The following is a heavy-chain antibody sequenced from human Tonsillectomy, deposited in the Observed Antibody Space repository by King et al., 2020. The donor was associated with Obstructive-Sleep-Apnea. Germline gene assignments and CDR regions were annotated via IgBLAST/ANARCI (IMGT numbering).Heavy chain of an antibody. CDR2: ISWNRGNI. CDR3: AKDRGSGWDGYYYYGMDV. V-gene: IGHV3-9*01. J-gene: IGHJ6*02. CDR1: GFTFGDYA. Sequence: VQLVESGGGLVQPGRSLRLSCQASGFTFGDYAMHWVRQAPGKGPEWVSGISWNRGNIGYADSVKGRFTISRDNAKNSLYLQMNSLRAEDTALYYCAKDRGSGWDGYYYYGMDVWGQGTTVTVSS. D-gene: IGHD6-19*01.